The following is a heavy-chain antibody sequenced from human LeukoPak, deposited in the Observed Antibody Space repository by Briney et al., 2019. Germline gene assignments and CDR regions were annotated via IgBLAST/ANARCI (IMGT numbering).Heavy chain of an antibody. J-gene: IGHJ4*02. CDR2: ISGSGGST. Sequence: GGSLRLSCAASGFTFSSYAVSWVRQAPGKGLEWVSAISGSGGSTYYADSVKGRFTISRDNSKNTLYLQMNSLRAEDTAVYYCAKDPNYDSINPVFYWGQGTLVTVSS. V-gene: IGHV3-23*01. D-gene: IGHD3-22*01. CDR1: GFTFSSYA. CDR3: AKDPNYDSINPVFY.